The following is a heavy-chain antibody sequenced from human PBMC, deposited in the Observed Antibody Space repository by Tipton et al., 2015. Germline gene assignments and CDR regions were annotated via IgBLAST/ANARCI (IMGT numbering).Heavy chain of an antibody. Sequence: TLSLTCTVSGGSIDSYYWSWIRQPPGMRLEWIGSIDFRGSTEYNPSVKGRVSISVDTSKTQFSLKLSSVTAADPAVYYCTTTQGYWGQGILVTVSS. CDR3: TTTQGY. V-gene: IGHV4-59*12. CDR2: IDFRGST. D-gene: IGHD2-15*01. J-gene: IGHJ4*02. CDR1: GGSIDSYY.